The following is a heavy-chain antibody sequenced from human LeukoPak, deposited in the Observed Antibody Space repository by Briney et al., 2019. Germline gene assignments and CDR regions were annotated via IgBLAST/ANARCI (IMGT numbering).Heavy chain of an antibody. V-gene: IGHV1-24*01. CDR3: ATGPLLGVVITYFDY. CDR1: GYTLTELS. Sequence: ASVKVSCKVSGYTLTELSMDWVRQAPGKGLEWMGGFDPEDGETIYAQKFQGRVTMTEDTSTDTAYMELSSLRSEDTAVYYCATGPLLGVVITYFDYWGQGTLVTVSS. D-gene: IGHD3-22*01. J-gene: IGHJ4*02. CDR2: FDPEDGET.